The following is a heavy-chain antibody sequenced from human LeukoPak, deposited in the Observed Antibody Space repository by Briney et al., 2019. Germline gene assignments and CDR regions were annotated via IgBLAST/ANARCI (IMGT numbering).Heavy chain of an antibody. D-gene: IGHD3-22*01. CDR3: ARARITMIVFDY. CDR2: IYHSGST. Sequence: SETLSLTCTVSGYSISSGYYWGWIRQPPGKGLEWIGSIYHSGSTYYNPSLKSRVTISVDTSKNQFSLKLSSVTAADTAVYYCARARITMIVFDYWGQGTLVTVSS. CDR1: GYSISSGYY. J-gene: IGHJ4*02. V-gene: IGHV4-38-2*02.